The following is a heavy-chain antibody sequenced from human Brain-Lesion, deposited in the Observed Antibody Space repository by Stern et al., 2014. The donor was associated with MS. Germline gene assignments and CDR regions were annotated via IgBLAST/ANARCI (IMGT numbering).Heavy chain of an antibody. CDR1: GYTITELS. CDR2: FDPEDGET. D-gene: IGHD1-26*01. CDR3: ATLSPGAGGNYYRHFDY. J-gene: IGHJ4*02. Sequence: QVQLMESGAEVKKPGASVKVSCKVSGYTITELSMHWVRQAPRKGLEWMGGFDPEDGETIYAQKFQGRVTMTEDTSTDTAYMELSSLRSEDTAVYYCATLSPGAGGNYYRHFDYWGQGTLVTVSS. V-gene: IGHV1-24*01.